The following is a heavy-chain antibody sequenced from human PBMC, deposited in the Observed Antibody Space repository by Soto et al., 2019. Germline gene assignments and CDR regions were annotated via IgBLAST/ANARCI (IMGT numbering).Heavy chain of an antibody. Sequence: PVKVSCKAPGGTFRNYAISWVRQAPGQRLEWMGGIIAIFGTANYAQKFQGRVTITADKSTSTAYMELSSLRSEDTAVYFCAKDIRGAARVSCEPWGRTTLVTV. D-gene: IGHD6-6*01. CDR3: AKDIRGAARVSCEP. V-gene: IGHV1-69*06. J-gene: IGHJ5*02. CDR1: GGTFRNYA. CDR2: IIAIFGTA.